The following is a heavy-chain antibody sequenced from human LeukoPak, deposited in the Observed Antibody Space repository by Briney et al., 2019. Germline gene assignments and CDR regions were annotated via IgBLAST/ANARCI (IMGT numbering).Heavy chain of an antibody. CDR3: ARHGVSSGWPADY. CDR1: GVSISNSY. Sequence: SETLSLTCTVSGVSISNSYWGWIRQPPGKGLEWIGSIYYSGSTYYNPSLKSRVTISVDTSKNQFSLKLSSVTAADTAVYYCARHGVSSGWPADYWGQGTLVTVSS. D-gene: IGHD6-19*01. J-gene: IGHJ4*02. V-gene: IGHV4-39*01. CDR2: IYYSGST.